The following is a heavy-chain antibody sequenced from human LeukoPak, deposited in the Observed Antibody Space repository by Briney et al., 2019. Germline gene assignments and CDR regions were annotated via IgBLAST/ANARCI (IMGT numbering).Heavy chain of an antibody. D-gene: IGHD2-15*01. CDR2: IRSKANSYAT. Sequence: GGSLRLSCPASGFTFSGSAMHWVRPASGKGLAWVGRIRSKANSYATGYAASVKGRFNISRDDSKDTAYLQMNSLKTENTAVYYCTPGIYCSGGSCYDWGQGTLVTVSS. CDR1: GFTFSGSA. CDR3: TPGIYCSGGSCYD. V-gene: IGHV3-73*01. J-gene: IGHJ4*02.